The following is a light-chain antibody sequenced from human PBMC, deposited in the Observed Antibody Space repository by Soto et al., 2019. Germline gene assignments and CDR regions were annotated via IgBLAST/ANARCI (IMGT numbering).Light chain of an antibody. CDR1: QRVLFSSNNKNY. Sequence: DIVLTQSPDSLAVSLGERATINCKSSQRVLFSSNNKNYLAWYQQKPGQPPKLLIYWASTRKSGVPDRFSGSGSGTDFTLTISSLQAEDVAVYYCQQYYSTPLTFGGGTKVEIK. J-gene: IGKJ4*01. CDR3: QQYYSTPLT. V-gene: IGKV4-1*01. CDR2: WAS.